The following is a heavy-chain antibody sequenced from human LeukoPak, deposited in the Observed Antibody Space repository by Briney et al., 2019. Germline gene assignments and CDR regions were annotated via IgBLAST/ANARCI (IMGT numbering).Heavy chain of an antibody. V-gene: IGHV1-24*01. D-gene: IGHD3-22*01. CDR3: ATAFGSSGYYYVLAAFDI. CDR2: FDPEDGET. CDR1: GYTFTGYY. J-gene: IGHJ3*02. Sequence: ASVKVSCKASGYTFTGYYMHWVRQAPGKGLEWMGGFDPEDGETIYAQKFQGRVTMTEDTSTDTAYMELSSLRSEDTAVYYCATAFGSSGYYYVLAAFDIWGQGTMVTVSS.